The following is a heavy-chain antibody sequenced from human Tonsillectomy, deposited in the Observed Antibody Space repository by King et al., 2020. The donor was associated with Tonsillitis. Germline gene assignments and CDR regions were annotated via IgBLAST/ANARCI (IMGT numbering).Heavy chain of an antibody. Sequence: VQLVEAGGGVVQPGRSLRLSCAASGFTFISYGMHWVRQAPGKGLEWGAVIGYDGSNKYYADSGRGRFTISRDNSKKPLYLQMNSLRAEDTAVYYCARGTYDSSGYYLGSLDYWGQGTLVTVSS. J-gene: IGHJ4*02. D-gene: IGHD3-22*01. V-gene: IGHV3-33*01. CDR2: IGYDGSNK. CDR3: ARGTYDSSGYYLGSLDY. CDR1: GFTFISYG.